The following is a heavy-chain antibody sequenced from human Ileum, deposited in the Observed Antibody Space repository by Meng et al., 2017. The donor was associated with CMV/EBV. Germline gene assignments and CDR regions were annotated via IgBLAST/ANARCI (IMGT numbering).Heavy chain of an antibody. V-gene: IGHV3-30*02. CDR3: AKTQYSSGWHEAGH. CDR1: ASNFSTYV. D-gene: IGHD6-19*01. J-gene: IGHJ4*02. CDR2: IRYDGSHQ. Sequence: GESLKISCAASASNFSTYVMHWVRQAPGKGLEWVAFIRYDGSHQYYANSVKGRFTISRDSSKNTLHLQMNSLRAEDTAVYYCAKTQYSSGWHEAGHWGQGAVVTVSS.